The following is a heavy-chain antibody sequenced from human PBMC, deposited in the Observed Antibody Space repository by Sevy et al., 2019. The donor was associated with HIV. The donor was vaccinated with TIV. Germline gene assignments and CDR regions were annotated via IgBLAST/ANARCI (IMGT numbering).Heavy chain of an antibody. Sequence: GGSLRLSCAASGFIVTSHYMAWVRQAPGKGLEWVSSIYTGGGTYYADSVKGRFTISRDNSKNTLYLQMNSLNAGDTAFYYRARVPRYHWPYYFDYWGQGALVTVSS. D-gene: IGHD2-2*01. V-gene: IGHV3-53*01. CDR2: IYTGGGT. CDR3: ARVPRYHWPYYFDY. CDR1: GFIVTSHY. J-gene: IGHJ4*02.